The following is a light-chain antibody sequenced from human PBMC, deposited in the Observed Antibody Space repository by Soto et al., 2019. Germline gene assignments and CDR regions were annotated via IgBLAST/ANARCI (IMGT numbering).Light chain of an antibody. J-gene: IGKJ1*01. V-gene: IGKV3-15*01. CDR2: GAS. Sequence: EIVMTQSPVTLFVSPGERATLSCRASQSVSSNLAWYQQKPGQAPRLLIYGASTRATGIPARFSGSGSGTEFTLTISSQQSEDFAVYYCQQYNNWPRTFGQGAKVEI. CDR3: QQYNNWPRT. CDR1: QSVSSN.